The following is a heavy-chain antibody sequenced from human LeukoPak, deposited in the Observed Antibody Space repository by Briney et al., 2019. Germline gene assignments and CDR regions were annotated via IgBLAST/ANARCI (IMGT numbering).Heavy chain of an antibody. Sequence: ASVKVSCKPSGYTFTSYALSWVRQAPGQGLEWMRWISTYNGHTNYAQKFQGRVTMTTDTSTSTSYMELRSLTSNDTAVYFCARGSADGFDIWGQGTMVIVSS. V-gene: IGHV1-18*01. D-gene: IGHD3-10*01. J-gene: IGHJ3*02. CDR3: ARGSADGFDI. CDR1: GYTFTSYA. CDR2: ISTYNGHT.